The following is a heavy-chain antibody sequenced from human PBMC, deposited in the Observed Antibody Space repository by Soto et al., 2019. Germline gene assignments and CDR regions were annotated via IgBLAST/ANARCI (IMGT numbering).Heavy chain of an antibody. CDR3: VRGYSSFPDV. D-gene: IGHD3-22*01. Sequence: QVQLVQSGAEVKQLGASVKVSCQPSGYSLTRYGVSWVRQATGQGLEWMGWISPFNAQTNYAHHFRGKITMTTDTATNTASLEVRSLTYDDTAVYFCVRGYSSFPDVWCQGTLVTVSS. J-gene: IGHJ4*02. CDR1: GYSLTRYG. V-gene: IGHV1-18*01. CDR2: ISPFNAQT.